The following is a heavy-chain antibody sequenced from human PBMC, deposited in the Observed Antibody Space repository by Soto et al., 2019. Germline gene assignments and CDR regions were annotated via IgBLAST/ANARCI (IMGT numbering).Heavy chain of an antibody. CDR1: GFTFSSYS. V-gene: IGHV3-48*02. D-gene: IGHD5-18*01. CDR2: ISSSSSTI. Sequence: GGSLRLSCAASGFTFSSYSMNWVRQAPGKGLEWVSYISSSSSTIYYADSVKGRFTISRDNAKNSLYLQMNSLRDEDTAVYYCARDGGYSYGPYYFDYWGQGTLVTVSS. J-gene: IGHJ4*02. CDR3: ARDGGYSYGPYYFDY.